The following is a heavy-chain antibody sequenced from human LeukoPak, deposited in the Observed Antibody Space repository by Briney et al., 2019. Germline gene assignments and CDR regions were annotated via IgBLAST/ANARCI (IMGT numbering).Heavy chain of an antibody. CDR2: IYSGGST. CDR1: GFTFSSYA. D-gene: IGHD6-19*01. V-gene: IGHV3-53*01. J-gene: IGHJ4*02. CDR3: ARLAVAVTIFFDY. Sequence: PGGSLRLSCAASGFTFSSYAMSWVRQAPGKGLEWVSVIYSGGSTYYADSVKGRFTISRDNSKNTLYLQMNSLRAEDTAVYYCARLAVAVTIFFDYWGQGTLVTVSS.